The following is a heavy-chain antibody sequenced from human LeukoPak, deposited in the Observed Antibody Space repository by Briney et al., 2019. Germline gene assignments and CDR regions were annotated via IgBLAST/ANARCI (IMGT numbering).Heavy chain of an antibody. Sequence: PGGSLRLSCAASGFTFSSYAMSWVRQAPGKGLEWVSAISGSGGSTYYADSVKGRFTISRDNSKNTLYLQMNSLRAEDTAVYYCAKVGGGHYYDSSGHDYYFDYWGQGTLVTVSS. CDR2: ISGSGGST. CDR1: GFTFSSYA. V-gene: IGHV3-23*01. CDR3: AKVGGGHYYDSSGHDYYFDY. D-gene: IGHD3-22*01. J-gene: IGHJ4*02.